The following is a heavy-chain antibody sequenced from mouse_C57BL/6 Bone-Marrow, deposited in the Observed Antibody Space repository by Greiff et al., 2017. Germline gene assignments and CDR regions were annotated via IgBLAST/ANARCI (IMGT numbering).Heavy chain of an antibody. CDR3: AALITAVVGGY. V-gene: IGHV1-52*01. CDR1: GYTFTSYW. CDR2: IDPSDSET. J-gene: IGHJ2*01. D-gene: IGHD1-1*01. Sequence: QVQLQQPGAELVRPGSSVKLSCKASGYTFTSYWMHWVKQRPIQGLEWIGNIDPSDSETHYNQKFKDKATLTVDKSSSTAYMQLSSLTSEDSAVYYCAALITAVVGGYWGQGTTLTGSA.